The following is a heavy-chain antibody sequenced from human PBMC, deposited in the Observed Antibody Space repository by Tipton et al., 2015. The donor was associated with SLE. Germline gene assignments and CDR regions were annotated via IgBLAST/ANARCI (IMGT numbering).Heavy chain of an antibody. D-gene: IGHD6-25*01. Sequence: SLRLSCAASGFTFGTYWMTWVRQAPGKGLEWVANINEDGSEIYYVDSVKGRFTISRDNAKKSLYLQMNSLRAEDTAVYYCARGFLGMKAAQYYFDYWGQGTLVTVSS. CDR1: GFTFGTYW. CDR2: INEDGSEI. V-gene: IGHV3-7*01. J-gene: IGHJ4*02. CDR3: ARGFLGMKAAQYYFDY.